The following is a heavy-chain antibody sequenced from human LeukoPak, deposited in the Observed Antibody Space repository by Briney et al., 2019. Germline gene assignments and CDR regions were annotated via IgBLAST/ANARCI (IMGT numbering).Heavy chain of an antibody. CDR2: IIPIFGTA. CDR1: GRTFSSYA. V-gene: IGHV1-69*13. CDR3: ASRRYGSGSYYPDTTYYYGMDV. Sequence: ASVKVSCKASGRTFSSYAISWVRQAPGQGLEWMGGIIPIFGTANYAQKFQGRVTITADESTSTAYMELSSLRSEDTAVYYCASRRYGSGSYYPDTTYYYGMDVWGQGTTVTVSS. J-gene: IGHJ6*02. D-gene: IGHD3-10*01.